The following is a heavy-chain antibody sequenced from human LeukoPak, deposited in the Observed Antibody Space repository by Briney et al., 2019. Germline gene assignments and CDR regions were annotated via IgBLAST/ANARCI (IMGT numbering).Heavy chain of an antibody. V-gene: IGHV3-15*01. CDR3: TTGPYDYGSGTYYH. J-gene: IGHJ4*02. CDR2: IKSKTDGGTT. D-gene: IGHD3-10*01. CDR1: GFTFSNAW. Sequence: GSLRLSCAASGFTFSNAWMSWVRKAPGKGLEWVGRIKSKTDGGTTDYAAPVKGRFTISRDDSKNTLYVQMNSLKTEDTAVYYCTTGPYDYGSGTYYHWGQGTLVTVSS.